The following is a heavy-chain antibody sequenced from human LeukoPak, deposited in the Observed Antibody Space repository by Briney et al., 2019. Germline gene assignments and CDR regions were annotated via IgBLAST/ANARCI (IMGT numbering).Heavy chain of an antibody. Sequence: GASVKVSCKASGYTFTSYYMHWVRQAPGQGLEWMGIINPSGGSTSYAQKFQGRVTMTRDMSTSTVYMELSSLRSEDTAVYYCARVGVAARRTYYFDYWAREPWSPSPQ. V-gene: IGHV1-46*01. J-gene: IGHJ4*02. CDR3: ARVGVAARRTYYFDY. CDR2: INPSGGST. CDR1: GYTFTSYY. D-gene: IGHD6-6*01.